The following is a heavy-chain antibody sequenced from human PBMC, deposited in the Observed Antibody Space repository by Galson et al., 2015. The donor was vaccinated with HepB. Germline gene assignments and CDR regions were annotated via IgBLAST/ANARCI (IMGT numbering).Heavy chain of an antibody. Sequence: SLRLSCAASGFTFSNYGMHWVRQAPGKGLERVAYIRYDGSIKYYADSVKGRFTISRDNSKNTLYLQMNSLRAEDTAVYYCARNTPSSGYHGLHYGGQGTLVTVSS. CDR2: IRYDGSIK. J-gene: IGHJ4*02. V-gene: IGHV3-30*02. D-gene: IGHD5-12*01. CDR3: ARNTPSSGYHGLHY. CDR1: GFTFSNYG.